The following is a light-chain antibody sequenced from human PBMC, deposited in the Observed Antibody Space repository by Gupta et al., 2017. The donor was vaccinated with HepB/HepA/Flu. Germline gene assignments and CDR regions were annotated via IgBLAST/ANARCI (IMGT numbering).Light chain of an antibody. J-gene: IGLJ3*02. CDR1: SSDVGTYNL. V-gene: IGLV2-23*02. Sequence: QSALTQPASVSGSPGQSITISCTGTSSDVGTYNLVSWYQQYPGKAPKLFIYDVNKRPSGVSNRVSGSKSGNTASLIISGLQAEDEADDYCYSYAGSSTWVFGGGTKLTV. CDR2: DVN. CDR3: YSYAGSSTWV.